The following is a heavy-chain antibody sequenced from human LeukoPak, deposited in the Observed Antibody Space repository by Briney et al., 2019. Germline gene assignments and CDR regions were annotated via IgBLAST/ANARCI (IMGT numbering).Heavy chain of an antibody. Sequence: GGSLRLSCAASGFTFSNAWMTWVRQAPGKGLEWVGRIRSKTNGGITDYAAPVKGRFTISRDDSKNTLYLQMNSLKTEDTAMYYCIAIVAATQDSWGQGTLVTVSS. CDR3: IAIVAATQDS. CDR2: IRSKTNGGIT. D-gene: IGHD1-26*01. J-gene: IGHJ5*01. CDR1: GFTFSNAW. V-gene: IGHV3-15*01.